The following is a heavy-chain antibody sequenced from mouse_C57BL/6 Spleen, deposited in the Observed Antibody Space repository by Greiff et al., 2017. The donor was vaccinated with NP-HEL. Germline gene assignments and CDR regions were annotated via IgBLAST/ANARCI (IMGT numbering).Heavy chain of an antibody. D-gene: IGHD2-5*01. CDR1: GFTFSSYA. V-gene: IGHV5-4*03. J-gene: IGHJ3*01. CDR2: ISDGGSYT. CDR3: ARGGLYSNYVGTWFAY. Sequence: EVKLQESGGGLVKPGGSLKLSCAASGFTFSSYAMSWVRQTPEKRLEWVATISDGGSYTYYPDNVKGRFTISRDNAKNNLYLQMSHLKSEDTAMYYCARGGLYSNYVGTWFAYWGQGTLVTVSA.